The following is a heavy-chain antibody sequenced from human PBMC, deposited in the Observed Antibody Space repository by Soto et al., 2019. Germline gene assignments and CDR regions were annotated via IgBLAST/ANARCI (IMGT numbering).Heavy chain of an antibody. V-gene: IGHV3-21*01. Sequence: EVQLVESGGGLVKPGGSLRLSCAASGFTFSSYSMNWVRQAPGKGLEWVSFISSGSDYIFYADSVKGRFTISRDNAKNSLFLQMNSLTAADTAVYYCARSPVGGAFNVWGQGTVVTVSS. CDR1: GFTFSSYS. J-gene: IGHJ3*01. D-gene: IGHD2-15*01. CDR3: ARSPVGGAFNV. CDR2: ISSGSDYI.